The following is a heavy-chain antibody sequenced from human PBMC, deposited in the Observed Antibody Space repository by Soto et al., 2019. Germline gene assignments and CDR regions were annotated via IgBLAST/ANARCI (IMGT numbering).Heavy chain of an antibody. Sequence: SGGSLRLSCAASEFTFSTYAMHWVRQAPGKGLEWVAVMSYDGSNKYYADSVKGRFTISRDNSKNTLYLQMNSLRAEDTAVYYCARDRIAVAGNPEYFQHWGQGTLVTVSS. CDR3: ARDRIAVAGNPEYFQH. CDR1: EFTFSTYA. J-gene: IGHJ1*01. CDR2: MSYDGSNK. V-gene: IGHV3-30*14. D-gene: IGHD6-19*01.